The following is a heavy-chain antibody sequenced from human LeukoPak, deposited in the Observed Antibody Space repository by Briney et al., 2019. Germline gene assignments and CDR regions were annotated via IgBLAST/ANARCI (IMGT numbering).Heavy chain of an antibody. Sequence: PGGSLRLSCAASGFTFSSYAMSWARQAPGKGLEWVSSISSSGGNTYYADSVKGRFTISRDNSKNTLYLQMNSLRAEDTAVYYCAKDGYYYGSGSYSPFDYWGQGTLVTVSS. CDR1: GFTFSSYA. J-gene: IGHJ4*02. D-gene: IGHD3-10*01. CDR2: ISSSGGNT. V-gene: IGHV3-23*01. CDR3: AKDGYYYGSGSYSPFDY.